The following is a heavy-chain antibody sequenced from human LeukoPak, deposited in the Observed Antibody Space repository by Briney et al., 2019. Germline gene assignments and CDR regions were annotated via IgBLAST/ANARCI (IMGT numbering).Heavy chain of an antibody. J-gene: IGHJ5*02. CDR1: GYTFTGYY. V-gene: IGHV1-2*02. D-gene: IGHD6-13*01. Sequence: ASVKVSCKASGYTFTGYYMHWVRQAPGQGLEWMGWINPNSSGTNYAQKLQGRVTMTRDTSISTAYMELSRLRSDDTAVYYCASTGQQLVDGDWFDPWGQGTLVTVSS. CDR3: ASTGQQLVDGDWFDP. CDR2: INPNSSGT.